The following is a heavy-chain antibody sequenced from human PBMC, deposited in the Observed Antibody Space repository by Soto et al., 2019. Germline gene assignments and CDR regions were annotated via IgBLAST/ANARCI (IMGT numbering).Heavy chain of an antibody. V-gene: IGHV3-30*18. J-gene: IGHJ6*02. CDR1: GFTFSSYG. D-gene: IGHD3-3*01. Sequence: PGGSLRLSCAASGFTFSSYGMHWVRQAPGKGLEWVAVISYDGSNKYYADSVKGRFTISRDNSKNTLYLQMNSLRAEDTAVYYCAKELHVKLRFLEWLPQLPAAYYYYGMDVWGQGTTVTVSS. CDR3: AKELHVKLRFLEWLPQLPAAYYYYGMDV. CDR2: ISYDGSNK.